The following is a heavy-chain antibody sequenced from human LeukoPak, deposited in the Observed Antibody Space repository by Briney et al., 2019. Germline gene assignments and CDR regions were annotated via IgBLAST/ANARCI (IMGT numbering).Heavy chain of an antibody. CDR3: AREGYSNGWYRN. D-gene: IGHD6-19*01. J-gene: IGHJ4*02. Sequence: GGSLRLSCAASGFTVSSNYMSWVRQAPGKGLEWVSVIYSSGSTYYADSVKGRFTISRDNSKNTLYLQMNSLRAEDTAVYYCAREGYSNGWYRNWGQGTLVTVSS. V-gene: IGHV3-53*01. CDR2: IYSSGST. CDR1: GFTVSSNY.